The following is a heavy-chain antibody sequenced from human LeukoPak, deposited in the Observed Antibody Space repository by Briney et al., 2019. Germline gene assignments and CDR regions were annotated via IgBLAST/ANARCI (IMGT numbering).Heavy chain of an antibody. V-gene: IGHV3-66*01. D-gene: IGHD6-6*01. CDR3: TAPRPPY. CDR2: IYSGGST. CDR1: GFTVSSNY. J-gene: IGHJ4*02. Sequence: GGSLRLSCAASGFTVSSNYTSWVRPAPGKGLEWVSVIYSGGSTYYADSVQGRFTISRDNSKNTLYLQMNSLRAEDTAVYYCTAPRPPYWGQGTLVTVSS.